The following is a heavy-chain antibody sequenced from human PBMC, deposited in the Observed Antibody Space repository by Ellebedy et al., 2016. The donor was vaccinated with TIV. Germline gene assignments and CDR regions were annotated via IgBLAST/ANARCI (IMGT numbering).Heavy chain of an antibody. D-gene: IGHD2-2*01. CDR1: GGSISSGSYY. CDR3: ARVPADPPREYYYYMDV. V-gene: IGHV4-61*02. Sequence: SETLSLTXTVSGGSISSGSYYWSWIRQPAGKGLEWIGRIYTSGSTNYNPSLKSRVTMSVDTSKNQFSLKLSSVTAADTAVYYCARVPADPPREYYYYMDVWGKGTTVTVSS. CDR2: IYTSGST. J-gene: IGHJ6*03.